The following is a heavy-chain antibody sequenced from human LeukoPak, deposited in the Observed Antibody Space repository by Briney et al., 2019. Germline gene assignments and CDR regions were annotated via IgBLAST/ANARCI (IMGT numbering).Heavy chain of an antibody. CDR2: IYYSGST. Sequence: SETLSLTCTVSGGTISGSSYYWGWIRQPPGKGLEWIGSIYYSGSTYYNPSLKSRVTISVDTSKSHFSLKLSSVTAADTAVYYCTRREGYCSNGICYIFYDYWGQGTLVTVSS. CDR1: GGTISGSSYY. V-gene: IGHV4-39*02. CDR3: TRREGYCSNGICYIFYDY. D-gene: IGHD2-8*01. J-gene: IGHJ4*02.